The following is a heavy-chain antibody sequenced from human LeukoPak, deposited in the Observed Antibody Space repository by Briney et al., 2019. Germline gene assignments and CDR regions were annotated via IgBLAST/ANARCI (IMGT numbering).Heavy chain of an antibody. CDR1: GFIVSSNY. Sequence: PGGSLRLSCAASGFIVSSNYMSWVRQAPGKGLEWVSVIYTGGSTYYPNSVKGRLTISRDNSKNTVYLQMSSLRAEDTAVYYCAKEGDGSITRCLTGGLDVWGKGTTVTVSS. CDR2: IYTGGST. CDR3: AKEGDGSITRCLTGGLDV. V-gene: IGHV3-53*01. D-gene: IGHD2-2*01. J-gene: IGHJ6*04.